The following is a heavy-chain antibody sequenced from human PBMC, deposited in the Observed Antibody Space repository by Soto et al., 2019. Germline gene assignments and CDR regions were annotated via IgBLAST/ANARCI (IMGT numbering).Heavy chain of an antibody. CDR2: INAGNGNT. V-gene: IGHV1-3*01. CDR3: ARRLGTMIRGLINYYYAMDV. D-gene: IGHD3-10*01. CDR1: GYTFTSYA. Sequence: ASVKVSCKASGYTFTSYAMHWVRQAPGQRLEWMGWINAGNGNTKYSQKFQGRVTITRDTSASTAYMELNSLRAGDTAVYYCARRLGTMIRGLINYYYAMDVWGQGTTVTV. J-gene: IGHJ6*02.